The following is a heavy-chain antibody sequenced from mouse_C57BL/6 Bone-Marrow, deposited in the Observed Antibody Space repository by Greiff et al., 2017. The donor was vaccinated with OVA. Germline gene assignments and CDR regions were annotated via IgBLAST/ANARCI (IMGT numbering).Heavy chain of an antibody. CDR2: ISSGGSYT. Sequence: QLVESGGDLVKPGGSLKLSCAASGFTFSSYGMSWVRQTPDKRLEWVATISSGGSYTYYPDSMKGRFTISRDNAKNTLYLQMSSLKSEDTAMYYCARHRVPYWYFDVWGTGTTVTVSS. CDR1: GFTFSSYG. CDR3: ARHRVPYWYFDV. D-gene: IGHD6-1*01. V-gene: IGHV5-6*01. J-gene: IGHJ1*03.